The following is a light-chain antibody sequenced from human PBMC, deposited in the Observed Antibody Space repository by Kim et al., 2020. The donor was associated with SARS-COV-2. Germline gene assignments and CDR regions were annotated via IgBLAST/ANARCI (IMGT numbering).Light chain of an antibody. CDR1: QSISYYY. CDR2: GTS. Sequence: LSPGERATPSCRASQSISYYYLAWYQQKPGQAPRLLIYGTSNRDTGIPDRFSGSGSGTDFTLTISRLEPEDFAVYYCQQYGGSLTFGGGTKVDIK. J-gene: IGKJ4*01. CDR3: QQYGGSLT. V-gene: IGKV3-20*01.